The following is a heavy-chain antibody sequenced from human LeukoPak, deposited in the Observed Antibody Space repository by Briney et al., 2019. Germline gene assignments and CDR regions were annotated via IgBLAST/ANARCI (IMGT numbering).Heavy chain of an antibody. D-gene: IGHD2-15*01. CDR1: GFSFSSFG. CDR2: ISYDGPNK. CDR3: TKDGNFDY. V-gene: IGHV3-30*18. Sequence: GGSLRLSCAASGFSFSSFGMHWVRQAPGKGLEWVAVISYDGPNKYYVDSVKGRFTISRDNSENTLYLQMNSLRAEDTAVYHCTKDGNFDYWGQGTLVTVSS. J-gene: IGHJ4*02.